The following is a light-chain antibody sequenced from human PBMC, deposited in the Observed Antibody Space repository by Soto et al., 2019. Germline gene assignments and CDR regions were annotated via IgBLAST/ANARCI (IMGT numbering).Light chain of an antibody. CDR3: SSYAGPL. CDR2: EVS. CDR1: SSDVGGYNY. J-gene: IGLJ2*01. V-gene: IGLV2-8*01. Sequence: QSALTQPPSASGSPGQSVTISCTGTSSDVGGYNYVSWYQQHPGKAPKLMIYEVSKRPSGVPDRFSGSKSGNTASLTVSGLQAEDEADYYCSSYAGPLFGGGIKVTVL.